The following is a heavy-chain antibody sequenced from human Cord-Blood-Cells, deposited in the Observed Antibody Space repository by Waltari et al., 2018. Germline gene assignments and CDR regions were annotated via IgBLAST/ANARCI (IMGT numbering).Heavy chain of an antibody. J-gene: IGHJ4*02. CDR3: AREVGIAQLVDY. CDR1: GSPFPGHY. V-gene: IGHV1-2*02. CDR2: INPNSGGT. Sequence: QVQLVQSGAEVKKPGASVKVSCKASGSPFPGHYMHGVRQAPGQGLEWMGWINPNSGGTNYAQKFQGRVTMTRDTSISTAYMELSRLRSDDTAVYYCAREVGIAQLVDYWGQGTLVTVSS. D-gene: IGHD6-6*01.